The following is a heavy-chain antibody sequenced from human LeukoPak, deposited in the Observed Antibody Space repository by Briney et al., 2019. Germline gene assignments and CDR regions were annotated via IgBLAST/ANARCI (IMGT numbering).Heavy chain of an antibody. D-gene: IGHD1-26*01. V-gene: IGHV3-48*02. CDR3: VRYRGSQNKGFDY. J-gene: IGHJ4*02. Sequence: GGSLRLSCEASGFTLSSYSMNWVRQAPGKGLEWVSYISSTSNSIYYADSVKGRFTISRDNAKNSLYLQMNSLRDEDTAVYYCVRYRGSQNKGFDYCGQGTLVTVSS. CDR1: GFTLSSYS. CDR2: ISSTSNSI.